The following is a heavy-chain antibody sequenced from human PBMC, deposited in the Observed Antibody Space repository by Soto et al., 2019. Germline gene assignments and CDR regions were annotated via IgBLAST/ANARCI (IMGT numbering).Heavy chain of an antibody. CDR1: GFTFSSYC. CDR2: ISYDGSNK. D-gene: IGHD2-21*02. V-gene: IGHV3-30*18. J-gene: IGHJ4*02. Sequence: GGSLRLSCAASGFTFSSYCMHWVPQAPGKGLEWVAVISYDGSNKYYADSVKGRFTISRDNSKNTLYLQMNSLRAEDTAVYYCAKPVVTAIWFLGYWGQGTLVTVSS. CDR3: AKPVVTAIWFLGY.